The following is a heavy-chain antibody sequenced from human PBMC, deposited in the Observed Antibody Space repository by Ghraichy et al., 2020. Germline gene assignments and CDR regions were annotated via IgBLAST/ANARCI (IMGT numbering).Heavy chain of an antibody. Sequence: LSLTCAASGFTFISYAMSWVRQAPGKGLEWVSAISGSGGSTYYADSVKGRFTISRDNSKNTLYLQMNSLRAEDTAVYYCAKARTGFDPGGQGTLVTVSS. D-gene: IGHD1/OR15-1a*01. CDR2: ISGSGGST. CDR3: AKARTGFDP. CDR1: GFTFISYA. J-gene: IGHJ5*02. V-gene: IGHV3-23*01.